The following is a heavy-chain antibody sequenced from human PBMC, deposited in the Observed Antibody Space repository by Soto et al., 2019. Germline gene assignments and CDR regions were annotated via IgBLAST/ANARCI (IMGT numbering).Heavy chain of an antibody. CDR2: IRASGSDT. V-gene: IGHV3-23*01. D-gene: IGHD3-16*01. Sequence: GGSLRLYCAASGFTFSSYTLSWVRHAPGKGLEWVSAIRASGSDTFYADSVKGRFTISRDNSKNTLYLQMNSLRAEDTAIYYCAKRGDYYYYGMNVWGQGTTVTVSS. CDR3: AKRGDYYYYGMNV. CDR1: GFTFSSYT. J-gene: IGHJ6*02.